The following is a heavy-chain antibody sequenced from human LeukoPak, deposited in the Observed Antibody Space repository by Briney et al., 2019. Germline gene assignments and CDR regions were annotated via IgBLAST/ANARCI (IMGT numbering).Heavy chain of an antibody. CDR2: VNSDGTRT. D-gene: IGHD3-9*01. Sequence: GGSLRLSCAASEISFSSSWMHWVRQGPGKGLVWVSRVNSDGTRTNYADSVKGRFAISRDNAKNMLYQQMNSLSAEDTAFYYCARGITGHYGNDFWGQGTLVTVSS. CDR3: ARGITGHYGNDF. V-gene: IGHV3-74*01. J-gene: IGHJ4*02. CDR1: EISFSSSW.